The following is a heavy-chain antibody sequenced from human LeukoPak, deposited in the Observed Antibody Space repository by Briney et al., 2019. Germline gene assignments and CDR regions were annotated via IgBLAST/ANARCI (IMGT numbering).Heavy chain of an antibody. CDR1: GGSISSFY. J-gene: IGHJ4*02. V-gene: IGHV4-59*12. CDR3: ARRGHYYDSSGYGRFDY. D-gene: IGHD3-22*01. CDR2: ISYSVST. Sequence: ETLSLTCTVSGGSISSFYWSWIRPPPGKGLGWIGYISYSVSTNSNPSLKSRVTISVDASKNQFSLKLSSVTAADTAVYYCARRGHYYDSSGYGRFDYWGQGTLVTVSS.